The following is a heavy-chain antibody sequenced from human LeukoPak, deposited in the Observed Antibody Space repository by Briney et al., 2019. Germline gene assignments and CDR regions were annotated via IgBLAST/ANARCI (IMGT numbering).Heavy chain of an antibody. CDR3: ANLPAAHPDYYYGMDV. D-gene: IGHD2-2*01. Sequence: ASVKVSYKASGGTFSSYAISWVRQAPGQGLEWMGGIIPIFGTANYAQKFQGRVTITADESTSTAYMELSSLRSDDTAVYYCANLPAAHPDYYYGMDVWGQGTTVTVSS. CDR1: GGTFSSYA. J-gene: IGHJ6*02. CDR2: IIPIFGTA. V-gene: IGHV1-69*13.